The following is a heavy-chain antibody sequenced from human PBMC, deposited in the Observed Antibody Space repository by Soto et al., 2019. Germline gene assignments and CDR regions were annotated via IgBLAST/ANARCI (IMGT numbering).Heavy chain of an antibody. J-gene: IGHJ6*02. V-gene: IGHV4-59*01. Sequence: SETLSLTCTVSGGSISSYYWSWIRQHPGKGLEWIGYIYHSGSTNYNPSLKSRVTISGDTSKNQFSLKLSSVTAADTAVYYCARDRASSWYSELLSATKNYYGMDVWGQGTTVTVSS. CDR3: ARDRASSWYSELLSATKNYYGMDV. CDR1: GGSISSYY. CDR2: IYHSGST. D-gene: IGHD6-13*01.